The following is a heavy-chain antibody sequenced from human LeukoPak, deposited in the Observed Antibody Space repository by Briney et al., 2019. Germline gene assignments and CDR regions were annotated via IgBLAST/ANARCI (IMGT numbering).Heavy chain of an antibody. D-gene: IGHD3-10*01. J-gene: IGHJ4*02. CDR3: AKGGRSGSLMFDY. CDR2: ISGSGGST. V-gene: IGHV3-23*01. Sequence: GESLRLSCAASGFTFSSYAMSWVRQAPGKGLEWVSAISGSGGSTYYADSVKGRFTISRDNSKNTLYLQMNSLRAEDTAVYYCAKGGRSGSLMFDYWGQGTLVTVSS. CDR1: GFTFSSYA.